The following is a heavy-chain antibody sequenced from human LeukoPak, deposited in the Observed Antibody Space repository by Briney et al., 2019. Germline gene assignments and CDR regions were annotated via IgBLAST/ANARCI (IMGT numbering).Heavy chain of an antibody. CDR1: GGSISSYY. CDR2: IYYSGST. V-gene: IGHV4-59*01. CDR3: ARSVYDFWSGYYVPYYFDY. J-gene: IGHJ4*02. D-gene: IGHD3-3*01. Sequence: PSETLSLTCTVSGGSISSYYWSWIRQPPGKGLEWIGYIYYSGSTNYNPSLKSRVTISVDTSKNQFSLKLSSVTAADTAVYYCARSVYDFWSGYYVPYYFDYWGQGTLVTVSS.